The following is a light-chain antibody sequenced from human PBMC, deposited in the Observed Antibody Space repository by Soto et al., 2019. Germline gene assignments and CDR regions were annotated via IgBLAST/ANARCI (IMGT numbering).Light chain of an antibody. CDR2: GAS. J-gene: IGKJ4*01. Sequence: EIVMTQSPATLSVSPGDRVTLSCRASQSVRSNSAWYQQKPGQAPSLLIYGASTRATGIPARFSGSGYETEFTLTISSLQSEDFAVYYCQQYSSWSLTFGGGTKVEIK. CDR1: QSVRSN. V-gene: IGKV3-15*01. CDR3: QQYSSWSLT.